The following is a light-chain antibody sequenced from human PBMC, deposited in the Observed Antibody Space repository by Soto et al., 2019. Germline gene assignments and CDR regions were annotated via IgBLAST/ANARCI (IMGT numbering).Light chain of an antibody. J-gene: IGKJ5*01. CDR1: QSVSSSF. V-gene: IGKV3-20*01. CDR3: QQYGSSPIT. CDR2: GAS. Sequence: EIVLTQSPGTLSLSPGERATLSCRASQSVSSSFLAWYQQKPGQAPRLLIYGASSRATGIPDRFSGSGSGTDFTLNISRLEPEDFALYYRQQYGSSPITFGQGTRLEIK.